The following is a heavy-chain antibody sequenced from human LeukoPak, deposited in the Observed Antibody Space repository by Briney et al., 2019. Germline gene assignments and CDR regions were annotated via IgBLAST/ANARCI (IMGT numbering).Heavy chain of an antibody. V-gene: IGHV1-2*02. CDR1: GYTFSDYT. CDR3: ARSRGLLDFDT. CDR2: INPSSNAA. Sequence: GASVKVSCKTSGYTFSDYTIHWVRQAPGQGLEWMGWINPSSNAANYAQRFEGRVSLTRDTSISTADMVLTSLTSDDTGVYYCARSRGLLDFDTWGQGTLVSVSS. J-gene: IGHJ4*02. D-gene: IGHD3-10*01.